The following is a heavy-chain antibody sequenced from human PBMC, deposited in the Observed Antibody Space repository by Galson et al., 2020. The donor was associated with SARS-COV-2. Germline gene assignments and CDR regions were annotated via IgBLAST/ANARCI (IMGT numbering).Heavy chain of an antibody. CDR2: LSRDSTET. CDR1: GFTFSSYY. Sequence: GESLKISCAASGFTFSSYYMSWIRQAPGRGLEWVAYLSRDSTETSYADSVKGRFTISRDNAEHSLSLQMNSLTAEDTAVYYCARGHHALEVWGQGTTVTV. CDR3: ARGHHALEV. J-gene: IGHJ6*02. V-gene: IGHV3-11*03.